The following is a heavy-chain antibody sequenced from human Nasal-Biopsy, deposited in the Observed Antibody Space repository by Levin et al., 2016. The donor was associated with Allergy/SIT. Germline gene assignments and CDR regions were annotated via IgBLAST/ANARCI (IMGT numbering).Heavy chain of an antibody. V-gene: IGHV1-18*01. J-gene: IGHJ4*02. CDR1: GYTFPSYG. CDR2: IRVYDGDT. Sequence: ASVKVSCKASGYTFPSYGINWVRQAPGQGLEWMGWIRVYDGDTEYAQNLQGRLTMTTDRSTSTAFMELRSLRFDDSALYYCARRGAPGSYTVDYWGQGTLVTVSS. CDR3: ARRGAPGSYTVDY. D-gene: IGHD1-26*01.